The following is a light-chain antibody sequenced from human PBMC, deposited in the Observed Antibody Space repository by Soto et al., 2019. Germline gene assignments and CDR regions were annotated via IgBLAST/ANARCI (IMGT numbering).Light chain of an antibody. Sequence: QSALTQPPSASGSPGQSVTISCTGGSSDVGYYDYVSWYQQYPGKAPKLLIYEVTERPSGVPDRFSGSKSGNTASLTVSGLQAEDEADYYCSSYAGNNNVVFGGGTKLTVL. CDR2: EVT. J-gene: IGLJ2*01. V-gene: IGLV2-8*01. CDR1: SSDVGYYDY. CDR3: SSYAGNNNVV.